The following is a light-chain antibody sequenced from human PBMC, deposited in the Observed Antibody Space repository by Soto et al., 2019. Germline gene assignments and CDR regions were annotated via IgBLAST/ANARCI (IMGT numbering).Light chain of an antibody. CDR2: GAS. J-gene: IGKJ2*01. CDR3: EQYKTWPRT. V-gene: IGKV3-15*01. Sequence: EIVMTQSPGTLSVSAGEGATLSCRASQSVTKSLAWYQQKPGQAPRLLIYGASTRDTRIPARFSGSGSGTECTLTISRLQSEDFAVYYGEQYKTWPRTFGQGTKLEIK. CDR1: QSVTKS.